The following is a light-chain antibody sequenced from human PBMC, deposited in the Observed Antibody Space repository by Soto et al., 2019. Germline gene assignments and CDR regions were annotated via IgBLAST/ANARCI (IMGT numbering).Light chain of an antibody. CDR1: QGISTY. Sequence: DIQMTQSPSSLSASVGDRVTITCRASQGISTYLNWYQQKPGKAPKLLIYAASSLQSGVPSRFSGSESETDFTLTISSLQAEDFANYSCQQSYSTTWTFGQGTKVEIK. CDR2: AAS. V-gene: IGKV1-39*01. CDR3: QQSYSTTWT. J-gene: IGKJ1*01.